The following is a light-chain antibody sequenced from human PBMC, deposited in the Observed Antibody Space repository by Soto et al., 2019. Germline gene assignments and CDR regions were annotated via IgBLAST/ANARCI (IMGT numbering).Light chain of an antibody. CDR3: QQYGTSPFT. CDR2: GAS. CDR1: ERISSNF. J-gene: IGKJ3*01. V-gene: IGKV3-20*01. Sequence: VLTQSPGNLSLSPGERATLSCRASERISSNFLAWYQQRPGQAPRLLIYGASTRASGIPDRFSGSGSGTDFALTISRLEPEDFALYYCQQYGTSPFTFGPGTTVEIK.